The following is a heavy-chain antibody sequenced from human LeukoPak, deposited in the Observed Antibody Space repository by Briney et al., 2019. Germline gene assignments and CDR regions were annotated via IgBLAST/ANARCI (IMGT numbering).Heavy chain of an antibody. CDR2: ISAHNGKT. J-gene: IGHJ4*02. CDR3: ARAGTTLLLDY. V-gene: IGHV1-18*01. D-gene: IGHD4-11*01. CDR1: GYTFTSYG. Sequence: GASVKVSCKASGYTFTSYGIIWVRQAPGQGLQWMGWISAHNGKTNYAQNLQGRVTMTTDTSTNTVYLELRSLTSDDTAVYYCARAGTTLLLDYWCQGTLVTVSS.